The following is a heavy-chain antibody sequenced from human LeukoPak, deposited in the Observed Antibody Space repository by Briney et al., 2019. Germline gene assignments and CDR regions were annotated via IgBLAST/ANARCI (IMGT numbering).Heavy chain of an antibody. D-gene: IGHD7-27*01. CDR3: ARDGHLGQQ. CDR1: GFKFSDHY. Sequence: PGGSQRLSCAASGFKFSDHYIDWVRQAPGKGLEWVGRSRNKASSYTTEYAASVEGRFTISRDNSKSTQYLQMNSLRAEDTAVYYCARDGHLGQQWGQGILVTVSS. V-gene: IGHV3-72*01. J-gene: IGHJ1*01. CDR2: SRNKASSYTT.